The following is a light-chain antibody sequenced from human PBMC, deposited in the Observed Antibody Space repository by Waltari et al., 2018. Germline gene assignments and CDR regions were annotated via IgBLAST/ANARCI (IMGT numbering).Light chain of an antibody. CDR2: EVN. CDR1: SSDVGSYNL. J-gene: IGLJ2*01. Sequence: QSALTQPASVSGSPGQSITLSCTGTSSDVGSYNLVSWYQQRPGKAPRLMICEVNKRPSGVSNRFSGSKSGNTASLTIYGLQAEDEADYYCCSYAGSPTFVIFGGGSKLTVL. V-gene: IGLV2-23*02. CDR3: CSYAGSPTFVI.